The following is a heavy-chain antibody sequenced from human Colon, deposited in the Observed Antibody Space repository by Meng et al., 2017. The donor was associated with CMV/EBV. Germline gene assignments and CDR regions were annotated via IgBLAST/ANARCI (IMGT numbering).Heavy chain of an antibody. CDR3: ARPSYSGWYYFDS. J-gene: IGHJ4*02. D-gene: IGHD5-12*01. CDR1: GGSIASSSLY. CDR2: IRFDGNT. Sequence: ETLSLTCTVSGGSIASSSLYWGWIRQSPGKGLEWIGSIRFDGNTYRNPSLMSRVTMSVDTSKNQFSLNLSSVTASDTSIYYCARPSYSGWYYFDSWGQGTLVTVSS. V-gene: IGHV4-39*01.